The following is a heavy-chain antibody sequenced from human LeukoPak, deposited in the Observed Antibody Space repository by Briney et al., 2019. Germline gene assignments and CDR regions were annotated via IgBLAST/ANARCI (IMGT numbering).Heavy chain of an antibody. D-gene: IGHD3-10*02. CDR1: AYSISDGWV. CDR2: IYHSGTT. J-gene: IGHJ5*02. V-gene: IGHV4-38-2*02. CDR3: SRLSHVAGSPKVSWFDP. Sequence: SGTLSRTCTVSAYSISDGWVWGMIRQPPGKGLEWIGSIYHSGTTYYNPSLKSRVTMSVDTSNNQFSLKLTSVTAADTAMYYCSRLSHVAGSPKVSWFDPWGQGTLVTVSS.